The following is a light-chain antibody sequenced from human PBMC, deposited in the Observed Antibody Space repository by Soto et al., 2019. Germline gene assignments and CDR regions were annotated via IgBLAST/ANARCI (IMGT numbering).Light chain of an antibody. V-gene: IGKV1-33*01. CDR1: QHISEY. Sequence: DIQMTQSPSSLSASVGDRVTITCQASQHISEYLNWYQYKPGKAPKLLITDASNLKTGVPSRFSGSGSGTEYTFTINSLQPEDIATYYCQQYENFPLTFVGGTKVEI. J-gene: IGKJ4*01. CDR2: DAS. CDR3: QQYENFPLT.